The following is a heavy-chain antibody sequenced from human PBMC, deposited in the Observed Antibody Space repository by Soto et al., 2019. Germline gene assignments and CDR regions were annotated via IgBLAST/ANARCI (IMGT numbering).Heavy chain of an antibody. CDR2: IYSDGTT. CDR3: ARDRGYRSGSFGS. J-gene: IGHJ5*02. D-gene: IGHD5-18*01. V-gene: IGHV4-4*07. CDR1: GGSISVYY. Sequence: SETLSLTCIVSGGSISVYYWSWIRHPAGKELEWIGRIYSDGTTNYNPSLKGRGTMSVDTSKKQISLKLTSVTAADTAMYYCARDRGYRSGSFGSWGQGVLVTVSS.